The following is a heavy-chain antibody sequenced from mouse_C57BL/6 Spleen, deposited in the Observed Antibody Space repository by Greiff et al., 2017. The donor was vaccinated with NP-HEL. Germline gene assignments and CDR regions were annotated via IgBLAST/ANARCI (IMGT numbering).Heavy chain of an antibody. CDR2: IWRGGST. CDR3: AKNWADYYAMDY. Sequence: VQLQESGPGLVQPSQSLSITCTVSGFSLTSYGVHWVRQSPGKGLEWLGVIWRGGSTDYNAAFMSRLSITKDNSKSQVFFKMNSLQADDTAIYYCAKNWADYYAMDYWGQGTSVTVSS. J-gene: IGHJ4*01. CDR1: GFSLTSYG. V-gene: IGHV2-5*01. D-gene: IGHD4-1*01.